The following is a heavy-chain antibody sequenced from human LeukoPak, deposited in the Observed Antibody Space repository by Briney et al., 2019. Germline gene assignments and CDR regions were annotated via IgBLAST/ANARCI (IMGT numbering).Heavy chain of an antibody. CDR1: EFTFSSYW. V-gene: IGHV3-7*01. J-gene: IGHJ4*02. D-gene: IGHD5-24*01. Sequence: GGSLRLSCAASEFTFSSYWMSWVRQAPGKGLEWVANIKQDGGQIYYLDSVKGRFTVSRDNAKNSLYLQMNSLRAEDTAVYYCARLGARQLLEYWGQGTLVTVSS. CDR3: ARLGARQLLEY. CDR2: IKQDGGQI.